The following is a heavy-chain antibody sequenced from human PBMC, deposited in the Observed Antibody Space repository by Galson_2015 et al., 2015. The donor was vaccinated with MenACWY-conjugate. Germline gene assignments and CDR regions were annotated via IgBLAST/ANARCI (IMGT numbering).Heavy chain of an antibody. V-gene: IGHV5-51*01. CDR1: AYSFTSYW. CDR2: IYPGDSDT. Sequence: QSGAEVKKPGESLKISCKGSAYSFTSYWIAWVRQMPGKGLGWMGVIYPGDSDTRYSPSFQGHVTIAADKSISTAYLQWSSLKASDTAMYYCVNGRGENFDYWGQGTLVTVSS. CDR3: VNGRGENFDY. D-gene: IGHD1-26*01. J-gene: IGHJ4*02.